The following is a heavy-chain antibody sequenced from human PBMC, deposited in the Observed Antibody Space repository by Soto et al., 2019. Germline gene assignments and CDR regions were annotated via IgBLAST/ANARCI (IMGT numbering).Heavy chain of an antibody. Sequence: PSETLSLTCTVSGGSISSYYWSWIRQPPGKGLEWIGYIYYSGSTNYNPSIKSRVTISVDTTKNQISLKLSSMTAADTAVFYCATRAADYDFWSGYYSYYYYMDVWGKGTTVTVSS. CDR3: ATRAADYDFWSGYYSYYYYMDV. V-gene: IGHV4-59*08. CDR2: IYYSGST. CDR1: GGSISSYY. D-gene: IGHD3-3*01. J-gene: IGHJ6*03.